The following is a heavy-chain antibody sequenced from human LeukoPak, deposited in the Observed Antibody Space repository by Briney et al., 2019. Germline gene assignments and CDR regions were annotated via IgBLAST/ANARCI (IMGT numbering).Heavy chain of an antibody. D-gene: IGHD2-15*01. J-gene: IGHJ6*02. CDR2: IIPIFGTA. CDR1: GGTFSSYA. Sequence: PVASVKVSCKASGGTFSSYAISWVRQAPGQGLEWMGGIIPIFGTANYAQKFQGRVTITADESTSTAYMELSSLRSEDTAVYYCARGGDIVVVVAATHYYYYGMDVWGQGTTVTVSS. V-gene: IGHV1-69*13. CDR3: ARGGDIVVVVAATHYYYYGMDV.